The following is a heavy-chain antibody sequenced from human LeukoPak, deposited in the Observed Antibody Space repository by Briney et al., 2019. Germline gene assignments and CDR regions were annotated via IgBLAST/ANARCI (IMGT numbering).Heavy chain of an antibody. V-gene: IGHV4-59*11. D-gene: IGHD2-2*02. Sequence: SETLSLTCTVSGGSISSHYWSWIRQPPGKGLEWIGYIYYNGDTNYNSSLESRVTISVDMSKNQFSLKLRSVTAADTAVYYCARGLYGDYWGQGTLVTVSS. J-gene: IGHJ4*02. CDR1: GGSISSHY. CDR2: IYYNGDT. CDR3: ARGLYGDY.